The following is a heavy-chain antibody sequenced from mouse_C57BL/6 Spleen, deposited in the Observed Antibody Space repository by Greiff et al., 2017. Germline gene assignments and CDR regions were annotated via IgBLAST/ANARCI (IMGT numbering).Heavy chain of an antibody. D-gene: IGHD1-2*01. J-gene: IGHJ3*01. CDR3: TRERLPAAY. CDR1: GYTFTDYE. Sequence: QVQLQQSGAELVRPGASVTLCCKASGYTFTDYEMHWVKQTPVHGLEWIGAIDPETGGTAYNQKFKGKAILTADQSSSTAYMELRSLTSEDSAVYYCTRERLPAAYWGQGTLVTVSA. V-gene: IGHV1-15*01. CDR2: IDPETGGT.